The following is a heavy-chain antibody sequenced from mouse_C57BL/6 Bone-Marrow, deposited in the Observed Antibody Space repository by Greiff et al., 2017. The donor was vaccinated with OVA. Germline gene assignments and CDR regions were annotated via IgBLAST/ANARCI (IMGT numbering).Heavy chain of an antibody. J-gene: IGHJ3*01. CDR2: IRLKSDNYAT. D-gene: IGHD1-1*01. V-gene: IGHV6-3*01. Sequence: EVQVVESGGGLVQPGGSMKLSCVASGFTFSNYWMNWVRQSPEKGLEWVAQIRLKSDNYATHYAESVKGRFTISRDDSKSSVYLQMNNLRAEDTGIYYCTAFLIYYYGSSLAYWGQGTLVTVSA. CDR3: TAFLIYYYGSSLAY. CDR1: GFTFSNYW.